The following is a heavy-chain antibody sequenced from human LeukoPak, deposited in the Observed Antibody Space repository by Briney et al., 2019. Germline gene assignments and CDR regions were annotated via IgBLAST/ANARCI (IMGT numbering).Heavy chain of an antibody. D-gene: IGHD4-11*01. J-gene: IGHJ6*03. Sequence: PSETLSLTCAVYGVSLRGYYWSWIRQSPEEGLEWIGEVNHEGDSIYSPSLKSRLTLSVDMSKNQFSLNLRSVTAADTAVYFCARGSNYVSDYYFDVWGKGTTVIVSS. CDR3: ARGSNYVSDYYFDV. CDR1: GVSLRGYY. V-gene: IGHV4-34*01. CDR2: VNHEGDS.